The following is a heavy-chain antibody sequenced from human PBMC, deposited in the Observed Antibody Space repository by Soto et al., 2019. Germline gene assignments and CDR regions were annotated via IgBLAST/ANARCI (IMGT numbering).Heavy chain of an antibody. CDR1: GGSISSGGYY. CDR3: AGIYSGSPGGTLRY. J-gene: IGHJ4*02. CDR2: IYYSGST. Sequence: QVQLQESGPGLVKPSQTLSLTCTVSGGSISSGGYYWSWIRQHPGKGLEWIGYIYYSGSTYYNPTLNNRVTISVDTSKNQFSLQLSSVTAADTAVYYCAGIYSGSPGGTLRYWGQGTLVTVSS. V-gene: IGHV4-31*03. D-gene: IGHD1-26*01.